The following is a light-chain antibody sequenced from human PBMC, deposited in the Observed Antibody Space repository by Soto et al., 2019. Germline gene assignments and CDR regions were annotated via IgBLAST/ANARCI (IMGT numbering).Light chain of an antibody. CDR1: QSVSSS. J-gene: IGKJ1*01. CDR3: PHRCSWPQWT. V-gene: IGKV3-11*01. CDR2: DAS. Sequence: EIELTQSPVTLSLSPGERATLSCRASQSVSSSLAWYPQKSCQAPMLLIYDASNPATGIPARSSGGGSGTDFTLNISSVEPEDFAVYYGPHRCSWPQWTFGQGTKVDIK.